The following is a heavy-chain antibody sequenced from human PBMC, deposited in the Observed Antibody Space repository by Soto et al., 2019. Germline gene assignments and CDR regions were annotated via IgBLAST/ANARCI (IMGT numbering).Heavy chain of an antibody. Sequence: QVQLVQSGAEVKKPGSSVKVSCRTSGGTSYAVDWVRQAPGQGLEWMGGIIPMLGTTNYAENFQGRVTITADESASTAYMELRSLRSDYTGVYYCASELEGAFDVWGQGTTVTVSA. CDR1: GGTSYA. CDR2: IIPMLGTT. D-gene: IGHD1-1*01. J-gene: IGHJ3*01. V-gene: IGHV1-69*01. CDR3: ASELEGAFDV.